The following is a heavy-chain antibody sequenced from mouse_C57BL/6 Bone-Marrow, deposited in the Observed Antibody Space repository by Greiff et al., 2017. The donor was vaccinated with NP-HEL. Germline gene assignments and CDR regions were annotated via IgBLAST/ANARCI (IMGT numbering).Heavy chain of an antibody. Sequence: EVQLVESGPGLVKPSQSLSLTCSVTGYSITSGYYWNWIRQFPGNKLEWMGYISYDGSNNYNPSLKNRISITRDTSKNQFFLKLNSVTTEDTATYYCARGGLYSDYDEFAYWGQGTLVTVSA. CDR3: ARGGLYSDYDEFAY. J-gene: IGHJ3*01. CDR2: ISYDGSN. V-gene: IGHV3-6*01. CDR1: GYSITSGYY. D-gene: IGHD2-4*01.